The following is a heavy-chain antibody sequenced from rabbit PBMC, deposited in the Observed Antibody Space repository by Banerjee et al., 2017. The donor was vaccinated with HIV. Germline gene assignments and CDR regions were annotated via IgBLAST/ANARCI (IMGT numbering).Heavy chain of an antibody. D-gene: IGHD4-1*01. Sequence: QEQLVESGGGLVQPEGSLTLTCKASGFSFSSGYDMCWVRQAPGKGLEWIGCIYTGDGNTYYASWAKGRFTISKTSSTTVTLQMTSLTAADTATYFCARDGSGWYYFDLWGPGTLVTVS. J-gene: IGHJ4*01. CDR3: ARDGSGWYYFDL. CDR1: GFSFSSGYD. CDR2: IYTGDGNT. V-gene: IGHV1S45*01.